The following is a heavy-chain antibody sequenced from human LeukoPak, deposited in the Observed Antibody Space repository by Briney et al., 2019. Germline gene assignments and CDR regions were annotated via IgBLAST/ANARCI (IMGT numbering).Heavy chain of an antibody. CDR3: ARVEATTGRNYHYYYMDV. CDR2: INSGSTYM. CDR1: GFYFSSYS. V-gene: IGHV3-21*01. J-gene: IGHJ6*03. D-gene: IGHD1-1*01. Sequence: GGSLRLSCGASGFYFSSYSMNWVRQAPGKGLEWVSSINSGSTYMYYADSVKGRFTISRDNAKNSLHLQMYSLRAEDTAVYFCARVEATTGRNYHYYYMDVWGKGTMVTVSS.